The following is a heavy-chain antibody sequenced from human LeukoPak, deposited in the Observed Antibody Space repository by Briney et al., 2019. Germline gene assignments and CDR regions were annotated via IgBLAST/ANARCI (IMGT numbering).Heavy chain of an antibody. CDR2: ISSSGNTI. CDR3: ARHPRAKIQLWLNPYSFGLDY. V-gene: IGHV3-48*04. J-gene: IGHJ4*02. Sequence: PGGSLRLSCAASGFTFSSYSMNWVRQAPGKGLEWVSYISSSGNTIDYADSVKGRFTISRDNAKNSLYLQMNSLRAEDTAVYYCARHPRAKIQLWLNPYSFGLDYWGQGTLVTVSS. CDR1: GFTFSSYS. D-gene: IGHD5-18*01.